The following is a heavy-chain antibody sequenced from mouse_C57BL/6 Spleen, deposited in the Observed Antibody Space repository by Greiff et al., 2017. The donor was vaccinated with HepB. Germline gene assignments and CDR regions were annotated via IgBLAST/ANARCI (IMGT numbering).Heavy chain of an antibody. Sequence: QVHVKQSGAELVKPGASVKLSCKASGYTFTSYWMQWVKQRPGQGLEWIGEIDPSDSYTNYNQKFKGKATLTVDTSSSTAYMQLSSLTSEDSAVYYCARVDGYSSWFAYWGQRTLVTVSA. J-gene: IGHJ3*01. CDR2: IDPSDSYT. D-gene: IGHD2-3*01. V-gene: IGHV1-50*01. CDR3: ARVDGYSSWFAY. CDR1: GYTFTSYW.